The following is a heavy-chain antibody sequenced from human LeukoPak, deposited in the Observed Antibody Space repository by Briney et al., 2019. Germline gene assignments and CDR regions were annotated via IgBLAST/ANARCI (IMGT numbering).Heavy chain of an antibody. CDR2: INHSGST. D-gene: IGHD6-13*01. CDR1: GGSFSGYY. Sequence: SETLSLTCAVYGGSFSGYYGSWIRQPPGKGLEWIGEINHSGSTNYNPSLKSRVTISVDTSKNQFSLKLSSVTAADTAVYYCAIIAAAGTIFDYWGQGTLVTVSS. J-gene: IGHJ4*02. V-gene: IGHV4-34*01. CDR3: AIIAAAGTIFDY.